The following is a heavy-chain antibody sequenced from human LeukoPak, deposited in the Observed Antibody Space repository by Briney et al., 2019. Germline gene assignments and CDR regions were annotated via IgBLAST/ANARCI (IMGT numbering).Heavy chain of an antibody. CDR1: GGSFSGYY. D-gene: IGHD5-12*01. J-gene: IGHJ4*02. Sequence: SETLSLTCAVYGGSFSGYYWSWIRQPPGKGLEWIGEINHSGSTNYNPSLKSRVTISVDTSKNQFSLKLSSVTAADTAVYYCARGRWLRSFDYWGQGTQVTVSS. CDR2: INHSGST. CDR3: ARGRWLRSFDY. V-gene: IGHV4-34*01.